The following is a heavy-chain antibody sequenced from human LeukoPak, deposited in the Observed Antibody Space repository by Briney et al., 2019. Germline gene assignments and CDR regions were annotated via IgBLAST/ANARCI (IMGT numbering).Heavy chain of an antibody. V-gene: IGHV4-31*03. Sequence: SQTLSLTCTVSGGSISSGGYSWSWIRQHPGKGLEWIGYIYYSGSTNYNPSLKSRVTISVDTSKNQFSLKLSSVTAADTAVYYCASLGPIFGHYYYYYGMDVWGQGTTVTVSS. CDR1: GGSISSGGYS. CDR3: ASLGPIFGHYYYYYGMDV. D-gene: IGHD3-3*01. J-gene: IGHJ6*02. CDR2: IYYSGST.